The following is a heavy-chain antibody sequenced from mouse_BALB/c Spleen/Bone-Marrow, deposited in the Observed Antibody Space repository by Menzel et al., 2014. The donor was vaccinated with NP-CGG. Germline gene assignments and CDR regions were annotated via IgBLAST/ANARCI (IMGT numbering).Heavy chain of an antibody. CDR3: ARDRNFGSSWYFDV. Sequence: EVKVVESGGGLVQPGGSLRLSCATSGFTFTDYYMSWVRQPPGKALEWLGFIGNKANGYTTEYSTSMKGRFTISRDNSQSILYLQMNTLRAEDSATYYCARDRNFGSSWYFDVWGAGTTVTVSS. V-gene: IGHV7-3*02. CDR1: GFTFTDYY. D-gene: IGHD1-1*01. J-gene: IGHJ1*01. CDR2: IGNKANGYTT.